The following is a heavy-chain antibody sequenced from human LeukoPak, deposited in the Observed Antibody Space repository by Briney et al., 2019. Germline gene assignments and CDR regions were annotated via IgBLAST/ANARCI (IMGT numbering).Heavy chain of an antibody. CDR3: STQWALRVQDYFGS. Sequence: SVKLSCNASGATFSSYAISWVRQAPGQGLEWMEGIIPIFGTANYAQKFQGRVTITADESTSTAYMELSSLRSEATAVYYCSTQWALRVQDYFGSWGQGTLVTVSS. V-gene: IGHV1-69*13. D-gene: IGHD1-26*01. CDR1: GATFSSYA. J-gene: IGHJ4*02. CDR2: IIPIFGTA.